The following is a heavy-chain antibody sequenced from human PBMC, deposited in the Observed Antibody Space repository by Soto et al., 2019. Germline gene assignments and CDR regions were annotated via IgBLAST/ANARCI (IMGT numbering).Heavy chain of an antibody. J-gene: IGHJ4*02. D-gene: IGHD4-17*01. CDR1: GFTFSNYG. CDR2: VWFDGNNK. Sequence: QVQLVESGGGVVQPGRSLRLSCTTSGFTFSNYGMYWVRQAPGQGLEWVAAVWFDGNNKYYADSVKGRFTISKDNSKSTLVVQMNNLRVEDTAVYYCARERGPRLPDYWGQGTLVTVSS. CDR3: ARERGPRLPDY. V-gene: IGHV3-33*01.